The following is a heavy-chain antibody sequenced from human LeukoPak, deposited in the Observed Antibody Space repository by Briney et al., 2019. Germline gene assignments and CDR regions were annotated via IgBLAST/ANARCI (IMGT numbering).Heavy chain of an antibody. D-gene: IGHD3-10*01. CDR1: GGSISSSSYY. V-gene: IGHV4-39*07. J-gene: IGHJ3*02. Sequence: SETLSLTCTVSGGSISSSSYYWGWIRQPPGKGLEWIGSIYYSGSTYYNPSLKSRVTISVDTSKNQFSLKLSSVTAADTAVYYCARVGYYYGSGTLTPGAFDIWGQGTMVTVSS. CDR2: IYYSGST. CDR3: ARVGYYYGSGTLTPGAFDI.